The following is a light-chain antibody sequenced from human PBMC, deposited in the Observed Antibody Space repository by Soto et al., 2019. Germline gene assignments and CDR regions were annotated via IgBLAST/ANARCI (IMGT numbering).Light chain of an antibody. CDR3: HQYGISPPVT. J-gene: IGKJ5*01. Sequence: EIVLTQSPGTLSLSPGERATLSCRASQSVSSTYLAWYQQKPGQSPRLLIHGASSRATGIPDRFSGSGSGTDFTLTINRLEPEDFAVYYCHQYGISPPVTFGQGTRLEIK. CDR2: GAS. CDR1: QSVSSTY. V-gene: IGKV3-20*01.